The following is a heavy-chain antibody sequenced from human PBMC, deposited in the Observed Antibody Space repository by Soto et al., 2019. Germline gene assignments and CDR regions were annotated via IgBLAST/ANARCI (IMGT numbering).Heavy chain of an antibody. D-gene: IGHD6-6*01. CDR2: IYRDGAT. CDR3: ARLAGSSFFTY. V-gene: IGHV4-39*01. CDR1: GGSIISSPDW. J-gene: IGHJ4*02. Sequence: QLRLQESGPGLVKPSETLSLICTVSGGSIISSPDWWGWVRQPPGKGPEWIASIYRDGATYYNPSLDSRFTVFVDSSKNQFSLKLTSVTAADTAIYYCARLAGSSFFTYWGQGTRVTVSS.